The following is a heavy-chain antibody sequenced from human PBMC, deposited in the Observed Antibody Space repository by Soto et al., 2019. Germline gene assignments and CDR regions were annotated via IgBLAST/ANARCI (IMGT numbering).Heavy chain of an antibody. CDR3: ARDHYSNYGAGPDYYGMDV. CDR2: INPNSGGT. J-gene: IGHJ6*02. Sequence: VASVKVSCKASGYTFTGYYMHWVRQAPGQGLEWMGWINPNSGGTNYAQKFQGRVTMTRDTSISTAYMELSSLRSDDTAVYYCARDHYSNYGAGPDYYGMDVWGQGTTVTVSS. D-gene: IGHD4-4*01. V-gene: IGHV1-2*02. CDR1: GYTFTGYY.